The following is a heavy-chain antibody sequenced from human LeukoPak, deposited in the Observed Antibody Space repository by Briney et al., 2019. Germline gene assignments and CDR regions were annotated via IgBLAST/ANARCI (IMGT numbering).Heavy chain of an antibody. D-gene: IGHD7-27*01. CDR2: ISGSGGST. CDR3: AKSSLGIRFAFDY. Sequence: GGSLRPSCAASGFTFSSYAMSWVRQAPGKGLEWVSAISGSGGSTYYADSVKGRFTISRDNSKNTLHLQMNSLRAEDTAVYYCAKSSLGIRFAFDYWGQGTLVTVSS. V-gene: IGHV3-23*01. J-gene: IGHJ4*02. CDR1: GFTFSSYA.